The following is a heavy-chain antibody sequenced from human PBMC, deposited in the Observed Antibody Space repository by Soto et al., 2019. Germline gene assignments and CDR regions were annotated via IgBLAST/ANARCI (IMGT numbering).Heavy chain of an antibody. V-gene: IGHV3-74*01. J-gene: IGHJ6*02. CDR3: ARGLRNYYGVDV. Sequence: GGSLILSCLASELTFKIYWMHWVRQAPGTGLVWVSRMKFDGSTTSYADSVKGRFTISRDNAKNTVYLQMNSLRAEDTGVYYCARGLRNYYGVDVWGQGTTVTVSS. CDR2: MKFDGSTT. CDR1: ELTFKIYW. D-gene: IGHD4-17*01.